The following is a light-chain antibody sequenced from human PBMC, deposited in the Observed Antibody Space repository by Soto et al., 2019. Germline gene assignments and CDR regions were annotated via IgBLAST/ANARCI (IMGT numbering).Light chain of an antibody. CDR2: DVS. CDR3: QQYKVYPYT. V-gene: IGKV1-5*01. Sequence: DIQMTQSPSTLSASIGDRVTLTCRASQSLTGRLAWYQQKPGRPPKLLIYDVSNLESGVPSRFSGSGSGTNFTLTISSLQPDDVATFYCQQYKVYPYTFGQGTRLDI. J-gene: IGKJ2*01. CDR1: QSLTGR.